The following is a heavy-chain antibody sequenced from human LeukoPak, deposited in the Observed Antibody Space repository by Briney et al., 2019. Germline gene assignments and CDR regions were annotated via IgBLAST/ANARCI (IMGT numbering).Heavy chain of an antibody. D-gene: IGHD2-15*01. CDR3: VRRGSDCSGAICHHPTFDI. Sequence: PSQTLSLTCTVSGGSISSGGYYWSWLRQPPGKGLEGFGYTYHSGSTYYNPTLKSRVTISVDRFKSQFSLKLSSVTAADTAMYYCVRRGSDCSGAICHHPTFDIWGQGTTVTVSS. V-gene: IGHV4-30-2*01. J-gene: IGHJ3*02. CDR2: TYHSGST. CDR1: GGSISSGGYY.